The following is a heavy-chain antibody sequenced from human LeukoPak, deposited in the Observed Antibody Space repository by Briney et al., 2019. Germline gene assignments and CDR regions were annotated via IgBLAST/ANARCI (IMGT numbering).Heavy chain of an antibody. J-gene: IGHJ6*02. CDR1: GFTFSSYG. CDR3: AKNLYSSSWYDYYGMDV. CDR2: ILYVGSIK. D-gene: IGHD6-13*01. Sequence: GGSLRLSCAPSGFTFSSYGMQCVCAAPGKGLGRVSVILYVGSIKYYADSVKGRFSISRENSKNTQYLQMNSQRAEDTAGYYCAKNLYSSSWYDYYGMDVWGQGTTVTGSS. V-gene: IGHV3-30*18.